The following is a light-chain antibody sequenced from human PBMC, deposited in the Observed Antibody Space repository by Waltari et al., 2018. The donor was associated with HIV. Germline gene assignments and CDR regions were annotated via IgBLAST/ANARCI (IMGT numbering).Light chain of an antibody. J-gene: IGLJ2*01. CDR1: SSDVGGYNY. Sequence: QSALTQPRSVSGSPGQSVTISCTGTSSDVGGYNYVSWYQQHPGKAPKLMIYDVSQRPSGVPDRFSGSKSGNTASLTISGLQADDDADYYCCSYAGSYTVFGGGTKLTVL. CDR3: CSYAGSYTV. V-gene: IGLV2-11*01. CDR2: DVS.